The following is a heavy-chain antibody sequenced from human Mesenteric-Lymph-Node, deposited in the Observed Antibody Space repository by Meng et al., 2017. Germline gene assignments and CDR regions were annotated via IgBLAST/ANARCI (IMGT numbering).Heavy chain of an antibody. V-gene: IGHV1-18*01. Sequence: ASVKVSCKASGYTFTRYGISWVRQAPGQGLEWMGWSSAYNGNTKYAPKIKGRVTMTTDTSTSTAYMELRSLGSDDTAVYYCARDLVGSTMGDYWGQGTLVTVSS. J-gene: IGHJ4*02. CDR2: SSAYNGNT. D-gene: IGHD1-26*01. CDR3: ARDLVGSTMGDY. CDR1: GYTFTRYG.